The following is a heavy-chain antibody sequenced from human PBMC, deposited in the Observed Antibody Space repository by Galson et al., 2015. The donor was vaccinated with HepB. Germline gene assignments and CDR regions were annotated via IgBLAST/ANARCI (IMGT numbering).Heavy chain of an antibody. Sequence: SLRLSCAASGFTFSGYAMHWVRQAPGKGLEWVAVISYDGSNKYYADSVKGRFTISRDNSKNTLYLQMNSLRAEDTAVYYCARVRHGYYDSSGYSRVPYRYYYYGMDVWGQGTTVTVSS. J-gene: IGHJ6*02. CDR3: ARVRHGYYDSSGYSRVPYRYYYYGMDV. V-gene: IGHV3-30*04. CDR2: ISYDGSNK. CDR1: GFTFSGYA. D-gene: IGHD3-22*01.